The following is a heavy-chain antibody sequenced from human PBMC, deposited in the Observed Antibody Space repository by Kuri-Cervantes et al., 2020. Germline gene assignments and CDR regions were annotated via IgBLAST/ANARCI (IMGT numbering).Heavy chain of an antibody. CDR2: INHSGST. Sequence: ESLKISCAVYGGSFSGYYWSWIRQPPGKGLEWIGEINHSGSTNYNPSLKSRVTISVDTSKNQFSLKLSSVTAADTAVYYCARSDTYYYDSSGYPVFDYWGQGTLVTVSS. CDR3: ARSDTYYYDSSGYPVFDY. J-gene: IGHJ4*02. D-gene: IGHD3-22*01. V-gene: IGHV4-34*01. CDR1: GGSFSGYY.